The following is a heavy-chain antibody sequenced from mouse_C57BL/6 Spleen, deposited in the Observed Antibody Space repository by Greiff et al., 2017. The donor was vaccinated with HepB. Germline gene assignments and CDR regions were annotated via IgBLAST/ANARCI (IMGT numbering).Heavy chain of an antibody. Sequence: VQLQQSGPELVKPGASVKISCKASGYTFTDYYMNWVKQSHGKSLEWIGDSNPNNGGTSYNQKFKGKATLTVDKSSSTAYMEPRSLTSEDSAVYYCARAASVDYWGQGTTLTVSS. CDR3: ARAASVDY. J-gene: IGHJ2*01. CDR1: GYTFTDYY. CDR2: SNPNNGGT. V-gene: IGHV1-26*01.